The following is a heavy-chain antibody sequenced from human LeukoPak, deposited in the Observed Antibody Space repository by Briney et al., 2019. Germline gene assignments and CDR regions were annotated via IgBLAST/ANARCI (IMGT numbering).Heavy chain of an antibody. D-gene: IGHD2-21*02. CDR1: GGSISSSSYY. V-gene: IGHV4-39*01. CDR3: ARQSGGDYQPLTYYFDY. J-gene: IGHJ4*02. Sequence: PSETLSLTCTVSGGSISSSSYYWGWIRQPPGKGLEWIGSIYYSGSTYYNPSLKSRVTISVDTSKNQFSLKLSSVTAADTAVYYCARQSGGDYQPLTYYFDYWGQGTLVTVSS. CDR2: IYYSGST.